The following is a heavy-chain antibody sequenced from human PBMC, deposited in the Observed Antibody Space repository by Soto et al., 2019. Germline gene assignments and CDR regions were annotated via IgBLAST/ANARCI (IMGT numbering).Heavy chain of an antibody. CDR3: ARGRICSSTSCYADFDY. CDR1: GYTFTSYG. J-gene: IGHJ4*02. D-gene: IGHD2-2*01. V-gene: IGHV1-18*01. CDR2: ISAYNGNT. Sequence: ASVKVSCKASGYTFTSYGISWVRQAPGQGLEWMGWISAYNGNTNYAQKLQGRVTMTTDTSTSTAYMELRSLRSDDTAVYYCARGRICSSTSCYADFDYWGQGTLVTVS.